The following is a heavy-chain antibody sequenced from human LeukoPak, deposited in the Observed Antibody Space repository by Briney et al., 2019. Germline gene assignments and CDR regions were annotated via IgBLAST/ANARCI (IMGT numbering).Heavy chain of an antibody. CDR3: ARATSSRIQIDY. Sequence: PSETLSLTCTVSGGSISSSSYYWGWIRQPPGKGLEWIGSIYYSGSTYYNPSLKSRVTISVDTSKNQFSLKLSSVTAADTAVYYCARATSSRIQIDYWGQGTLVTVSS. CDR2: IYYSGST. V-gene: IGHV4-39*07. J-gene: IGHJ4*02. CDR1: GGSISSSSYY. D-gene: IGHD6-6*01.